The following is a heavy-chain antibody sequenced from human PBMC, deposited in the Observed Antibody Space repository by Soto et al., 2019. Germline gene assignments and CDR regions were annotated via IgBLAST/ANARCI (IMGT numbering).Heavy chain of an antibody. V-gene: IGHV1-2*02. CDR1: GYTFTGYY. J-gene: IGHJ5*02. CDR2: INPNSGGT. CDR3: ARAPHCSGGSCYSFWFDP. Sequence: ASVKVSCKASGYTFTGYYMHWVRQAPGQGLEWMGWINPNSGGTNYAQKFQGRVTMTRDTSISTAYMELSRLRSDDTAVYYCARAPHCSGGSCYSFWFDPWGQGTLVTVSS. D-gene: IGHD2-15*01.